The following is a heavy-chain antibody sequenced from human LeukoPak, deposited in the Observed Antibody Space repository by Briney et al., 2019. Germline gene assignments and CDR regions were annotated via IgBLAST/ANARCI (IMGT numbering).Heavy chain of an antibody. CDR1: GFNFSIYS. V-gene: IGHV3-48*01. J-gene: IGHJ4*02. CDR3: ARGTRTFGYSYGFDY. CDR2: ISSTSSTI. Sequence: PGGSLRLSCAASGFNFSIYSINWVRQAPGRGLEWVSYISSTSSTINYADSVKGRFTISRDNAKNSLYLQMNSLRADDTAVYYCARGTRTFGYSYGFDYWGLGTLVTVSS. D-gene: IGHD5-18*01.